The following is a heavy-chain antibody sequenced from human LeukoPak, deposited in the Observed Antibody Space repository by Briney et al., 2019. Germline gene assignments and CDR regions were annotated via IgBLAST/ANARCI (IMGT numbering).Heavy chain of an antibody. J-gene: IGHJ4*02. V-gene: IGHV3-21*01. CDR1: GFTFSSYS. CDR3: ARAEPDDHGDQHTDY. CDR2: ISSSSSYI. Sequence: PGGSLRLSCAASGFTFSSYSMNWVRQAPGKGREWVSSISSSSSYIYYADSVEGRFTISRDNAKNSLYLQMNSLRAEDTAVYYCARAEPDDHGDQHTDYWGQRTLVTVSS. D-gene: IGHD4-17*01.